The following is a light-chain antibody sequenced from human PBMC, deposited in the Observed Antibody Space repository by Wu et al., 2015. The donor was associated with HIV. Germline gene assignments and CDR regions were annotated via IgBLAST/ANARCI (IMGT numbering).Light chain of an antibody. J-gene: IGKJ4*01. Sequence: EIVMTQSPATLSVSPGERVTLSCRASQYLRDVAWYQQKPGQAPSLLIYGASTRATGIPARFSGSGSGTEFTLTISRLEPEDFAVYSCQQYGGSPPLTFGGGTKV. CDR3: QQYGGSPPLT. CDR1: QYLRD. CDR2: GAS. V-gene: IGKV3-15*01.